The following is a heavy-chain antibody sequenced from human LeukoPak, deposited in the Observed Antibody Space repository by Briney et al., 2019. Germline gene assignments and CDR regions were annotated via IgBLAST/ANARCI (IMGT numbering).Heavy chain of an antibody. Sequence: SETLSLTCSVSGGSIGSYHWNWIRQPSGKGLEWIGIVFNNGGTKHNPSLKSRVAISVDTSKNQFTLKLSSVTAADTAVYYCVASYGGYVLDYWGQGALVIVSS. CDR1: GGSIGSYH. J-gene: IGHJ4*02. D-gene: IGHD5-12*01. V-gene: IGHV4-59*01. CDR3: VASYGGYVLDY. CDR2: VFNNGGT.